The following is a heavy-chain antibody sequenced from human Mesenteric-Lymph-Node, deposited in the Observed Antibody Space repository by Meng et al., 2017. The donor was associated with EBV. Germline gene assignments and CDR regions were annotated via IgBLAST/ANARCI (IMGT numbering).Heavy chain of an antibody. CDR2: ISSSGSTI. CDR1: GFTFSDYY. Sequence: VLVVWSGGCLSKPGGSLRRSCAASGFTFSDYYMSWHRQAPGKGLEWFSYISSSGSTIHYADSVKGRFTISRDNAKNSLYLQMNSLRAEDTAVYYCARDSGYDNLAGWFDPWGQGTLVTVSS. J-gene: IGHJ5*02. CDR3: ARDSGYDNLAGWFDP. V-gene: IGHV3-11*01. D-gene: IGHD5-12*01.